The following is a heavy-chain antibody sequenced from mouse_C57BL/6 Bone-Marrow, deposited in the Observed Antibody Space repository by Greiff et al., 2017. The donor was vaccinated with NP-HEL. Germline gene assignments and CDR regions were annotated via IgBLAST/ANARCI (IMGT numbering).Heavy chain of an antibody. Sequence: QVQLQQSGAELARPGASVKLSCKASGYTFTSYGISWVKQRTGQGLEWIGEIYPRSGNTYYNEKFKGKATLTADKSSSTAYMELRSLTSEDSAVYFCARKNYGSTLVLLDVWGTGTTVTVSS. CDR2: IYPRSGNT. V-gene: IGHV1-81*01. CDR1: GYTFTSYG. CDR3: ARKNYGSTLVLLDV. D-gene: IGHD1-1*01. J-gene: IGHJ1*03.